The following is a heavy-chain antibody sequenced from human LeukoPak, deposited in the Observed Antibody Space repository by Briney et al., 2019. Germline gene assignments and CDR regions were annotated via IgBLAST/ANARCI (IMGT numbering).Heavy chain of an antibody. Sequence: GGSLRLSCAASGFTFSNYWMSWVRQAPGKGREWVANIKQDGSEKYYVDSVKGRFIISRDNAKNSLYLQMNSLRAEDTAVYYCARDELAYCSGGSCYSNDYWGQGTLVTVSS. J-gene: IGHJ4*02. CDR2: IKQDGSEK. CDR1: GFTFSNYW. V-gene: IGHV3-7*04. CDR3: ARDELAYCSGGSCYSNDY. D-gene: IGHD2-15*01.